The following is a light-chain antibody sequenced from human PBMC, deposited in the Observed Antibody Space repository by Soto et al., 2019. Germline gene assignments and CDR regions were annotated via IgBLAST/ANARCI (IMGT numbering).Light chain of an antibody. Sequence: EIVLTQSPGTLSLSPGERATLSCRASQSVSVNSLAWYQQKGGQAPRLLIYAASTRATGVPDRFSGTGSGTDFALTISRQETHDSAVYYCQQYGGSPFTFGPGTKVDIK. CDR1: QSVSVNS. V-gene: IGKV3-20*01. CDR2: AAS. CDR3: QQYGGSPFT. J-gene: IGKJ3*01.